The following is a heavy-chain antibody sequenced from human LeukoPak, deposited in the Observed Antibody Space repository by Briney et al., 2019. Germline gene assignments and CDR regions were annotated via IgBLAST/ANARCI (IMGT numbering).Heavy chain of an antibody. CDR2: IKRDGSEK. V-gene: IGHV3-7*01. Sequence: GGSLRLSCAASGFTFSSHWMSWVRQAPGKGLEWVANIKRDGSEKYYVDAVKGRFTISRDNAKTSLYLQMNSLRAEDTAVYYCAKDASSSWLKLDYWGQGTLVTVSS. CDR1: GFTFSSHW. CDR3: AKDASSSWLKLDY. D-gene: IGHD6-13*01. J-gene: IGHJ4*02.